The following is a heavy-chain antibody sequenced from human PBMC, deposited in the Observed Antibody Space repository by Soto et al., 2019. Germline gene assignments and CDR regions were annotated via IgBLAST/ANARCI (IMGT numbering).Heavy chain of an antibody. V-gene: IGHV1-3*01. CDR2: INGGNGQT. CDR3: ARDPYYYYSSRYFSGYFHH. Sequence: GASVKVSCKASGYTFSSYALHWVRQAPGQRLEWMGWINGGNGQTKYSQKFQGRVTFTRDTSASTAYLDLSSLRSEDTAVYYCARDPYYYYSSRYFSGYFHHCGQGIQVTVST. J-gene: IGHJ1*01. D-gene: IGHD3-22*01. CDR1: GYTFSSYA.